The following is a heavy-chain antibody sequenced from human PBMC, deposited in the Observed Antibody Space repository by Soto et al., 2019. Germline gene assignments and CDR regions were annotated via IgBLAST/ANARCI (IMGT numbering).Heavy chain of an antibody. CDR3: ARDTGIAAAGTPPYYYYYGMDV. Sequence: QVQLQESGPGLVKPSETLSLTCTVSGGSISSYYWSWIRQPPGKGLEWIGYIYYSGSTNYNPSLKSRVTISVDTSKNHFSLKLSSVTAADTAVYYCARDTGIAAAGTPPYYYYYGMDVWGQGTTVTVSS. V-gene: IGHV4-59*01. CDR1: GGSISSYY. J-gene: IGHJ6*02. D-gene: IGHD6-13*01. CDR2: IYYSGST.